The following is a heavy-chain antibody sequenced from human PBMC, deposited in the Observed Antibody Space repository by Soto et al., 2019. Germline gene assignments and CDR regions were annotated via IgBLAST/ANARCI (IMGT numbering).Heavy chain of an antibody. J-gene: IGHJ4*02. Sequence: ASVKVSCKASGYTFTGYYMHWVRQAPGQGLEWMGWINPNSGGTNYAQKFQGWVTMTRDTSISTAYMELSRLRSDDTAVYYCAREGLEVVRGPIGDYWGQGTLVTVSS. CDR2: INPNSGGT. CDR3: AREGLEVVRGPIGDY. D-gene: IGHD3-10*01. V-gene: IGHV1-2*04. CDR1: GYTFTGYY.